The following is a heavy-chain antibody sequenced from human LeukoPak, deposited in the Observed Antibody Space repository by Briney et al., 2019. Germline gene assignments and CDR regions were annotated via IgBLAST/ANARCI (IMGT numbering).Heavy chain of an antibody. Sequence: WASVKVSCQSSGYTFTNHGINWVRQAPGQGLDWMGWISAYNGDTKYAQKFQGRLTMTTDTSTSTAYMELWSLRSDDTAMYYCARDPSNSSGWRAWGDYWGQGILVTVSS. J-gene: IGHJ4*02. CDR3: ARDPSNSSGWRAWGDY. V-gene: IGHV1-18*01. CDR1: GYTFTNHG. CDR2: ISAYNGDT. D-gene: IGHD6-25*01.